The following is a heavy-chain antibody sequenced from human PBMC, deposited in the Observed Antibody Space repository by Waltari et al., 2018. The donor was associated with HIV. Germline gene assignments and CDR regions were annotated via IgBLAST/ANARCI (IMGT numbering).Heavy chain of an antibody. CDR2: LYTRCST. J-gene: IGHJ4*02. D-gene: IGHD3-22*01. CDR3: AGSNSSGYF. V-gene: IGHV4-61*02. CDR1: CGSISSGSYY. Sequence: QVQLQESGPGLVKPSQTLSLTCTVSCGSISSGSYYWGWIRPPAGKGLEWIGRLYTRCSTNHNPSLKSRVTISVDTAKNQFSLKLSSVTAADAAVYYCAGSNSSGYFWGQGTLVTVSS.